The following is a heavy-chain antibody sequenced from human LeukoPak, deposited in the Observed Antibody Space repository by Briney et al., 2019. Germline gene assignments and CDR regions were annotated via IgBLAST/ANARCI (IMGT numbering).Heavy chain of an antibody. J-gene: IGHJ6*02. CDR1: GGSFSGYY. CDR2: INHSGST. D-gene: IGHD2-15*01. Sequence: SETLSLTCAVYGGSFSGYYWSWIRQPPGKGLEWIGEINHSGSTNYNPSLKSRVTISVDTSKNQFSLKLSSVTAADTAVYYCASRTGDYYSGGSCYPRNYYYYGMDVWGQGTTVTVSS. CDR3: ASRTGDYYSGGSCYPRNYYYYGMDV. V-gene: IGHV4-34*01.